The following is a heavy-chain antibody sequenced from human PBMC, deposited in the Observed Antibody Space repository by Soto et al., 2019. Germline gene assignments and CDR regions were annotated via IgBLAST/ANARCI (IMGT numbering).Heavy chain of an antibody. CDR2: ISYDGSNK. V-gene: IGHV3-30-3*01. CDR1: GFTFSSYA. Sequence: QVQLVESGGGVVQPGRSLRLSCAASGFTFSSYAMHWVRQAPGKGLEWVAVISYDGSNKYYADSVKGRFTISRDNSKNTLYLQMNSLRAEDTAVYYCAREWLEASLSLDYWGQGTLVTVSS. CDR3: AREWLEASLSLDY. D-gene: IGHD6-19*01. J-gene: IGHJ4*02.